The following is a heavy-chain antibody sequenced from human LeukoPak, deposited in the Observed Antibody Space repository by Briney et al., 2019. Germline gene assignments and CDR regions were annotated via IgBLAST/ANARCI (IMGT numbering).Heavy chain of an antibody. CDR3: ARDSTYYYGSGSSGPHYFDY. CDR2: ISYDGGNT. V-gene: IGHV3-30*01. CDR1: GFTFSSYA. J-gene: IGHJ4*02. Sequence: GGSLRLSCAASGFTFSSYAMHWVRQAPGKGLEWVAVISYDGGNTYHADSVKGRFTISGDNSKNTLYLQLNSLRAEDTAVYYCARDSTYYYGSGSSGPHYFDYWGQGTLVTVSS. D-gene: IGHD3-10*01.